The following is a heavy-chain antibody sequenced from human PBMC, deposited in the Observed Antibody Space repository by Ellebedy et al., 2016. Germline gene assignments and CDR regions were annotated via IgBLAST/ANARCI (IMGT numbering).Heavy chain of an antibody. CDR1: GASISSYH. CDR2: MSYSGNS. J-gene: IGHJ6*02. V-gene: IGHV4-59*12. CDR3: EREYGEYGHYYYSMDV. Sequence: SETLSLTCTVSGASISSYHWIWIRQSPGKGLEWIGVMSYSGNSNYNPSLKSRVTISVDTSKNQLSLNLSSVTAADTAVYYCEREYGEYGHYYYSMDVWGQGTTVTVSS. D-gene: IGHD4-17*01.